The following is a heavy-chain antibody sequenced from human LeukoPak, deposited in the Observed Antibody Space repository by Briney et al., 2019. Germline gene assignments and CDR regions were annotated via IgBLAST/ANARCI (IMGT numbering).Heavy chain of an antibody. Sequence: PSETLSLTCTVSGGSISSSSYYWGWIRQPPGKGLEWIGSIYYSGSTYYNPSLKSRVTISVDTSKNQFSLKLSSVTAADTAVYYCARRSVGSSWYERGTPFDYWGQGTLVTVSS. CDR1: GGSISSSSYY. V-gene: IGHV4-39*07. CDR2: IYYSGST. CDR3: ARRSVGSSWYERGTPFDY. J-gene: IGHJ4*02. D-gene: IGHD6-13*01.